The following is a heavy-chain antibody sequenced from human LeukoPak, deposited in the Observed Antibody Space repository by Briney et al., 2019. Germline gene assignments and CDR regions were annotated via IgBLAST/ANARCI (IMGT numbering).Heavy chain of an antibody. D-gene: IGHD5-18*01. CDR2: INHSGST. J-gene: IGHJ4*02. CDR1: GGSFTGYY. Sequence: KPSETLSLTCAVYGGSFTGYYWSWIRQPPGKGLEWIGEINHSGSTNYNPSLKSRVTISVDMSKNQFSLKLSSVTAADTAMYYCAVAGYGRRFDNGGQETLVTVPS. V-gene: IGHV4-34*01. CDR3: AVAGYGRRFDN.